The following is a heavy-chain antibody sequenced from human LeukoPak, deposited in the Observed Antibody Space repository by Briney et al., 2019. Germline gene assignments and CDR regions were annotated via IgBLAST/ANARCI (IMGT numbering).Heavy chain of an antibody. CDR2: ISGSGGST. V-gene: IGHV3-23*01. Sequence: GGSLRLSCAASGFTFGRYAMSWVRQAPGKGLEWVSAISGSGGSTYYADSVKGRFTISRDNSKNTVYLQMNSLRGEDTAVYYCARELRQHGVFDIWGQGTMVTVSS. CDR1: GFTFGRYA. CDR3: ARELRQHGVFDI. J-gene: IGHJ3*02. D-gene: IGHD6-13*01.